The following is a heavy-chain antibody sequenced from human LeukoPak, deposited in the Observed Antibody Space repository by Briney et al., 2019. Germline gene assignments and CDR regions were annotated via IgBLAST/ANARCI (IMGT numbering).Heavy chain of an antibody. D-gene: IGHD4-17*01. V-gene: IGHV4-34*01. CDR2: INHSGST. CDR1: GGSFSAYY. CDR3: ARARPTVTDDYDAFDI. J-gene: IGHJ3*02. Sequence: PSETLSLTYAVYGGSFSAYYWSWIRQPPGQGLEWIGDINHSGSTNNNPSLESRVTISVDTSKNQFSLKLSSVTAADTAVYYCARARPTVTDDYDAFDIWGQGTMVTVSS.